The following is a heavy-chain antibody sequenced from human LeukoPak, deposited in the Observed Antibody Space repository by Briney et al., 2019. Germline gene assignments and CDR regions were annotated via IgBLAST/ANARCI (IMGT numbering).Heavy chain of an antibody. Sequence: PGGSLRLSCAASGFSVSRYWMSWVRQAPGEGLEWVANIKQDESEKDYVDSVRGRFTISRDNAKNSLYLQMNSLRAEDTAVYYCAKDSVIDYGDYVSDYWGQGTLVTVSS. V-gene: IGHV3-7*03. CDR3: AKDSVIDYGDYVSDY. J-gene: IGHJ4*02. CDR1: GFSVSRYW. D-gene: IGHD4-17*01. CDR2: IKQDESEK.